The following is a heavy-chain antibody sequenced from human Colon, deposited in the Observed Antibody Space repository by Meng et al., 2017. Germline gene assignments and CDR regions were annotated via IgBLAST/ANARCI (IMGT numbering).Heavy chain of an antibody. J-gene: IGHJ4*02. D-gene: IGHD2-21*01. V-gene: IGHV4-31*02. CDR1: GGSNISGGYY. Sequence: QLQLQTSGPGLVKPSQILSLICSVSGGSNISGGYYWSWIRQHPQKGLEGIGYISNSGSAYYNPSLKSRVSISVDTSKNQFSLKMDTVTAADTALYYCARAGLHSYYFDFWGQGTLVTVFS. CDR3: ARAGLHSYYFDF. CDR2: ISNSGSA.